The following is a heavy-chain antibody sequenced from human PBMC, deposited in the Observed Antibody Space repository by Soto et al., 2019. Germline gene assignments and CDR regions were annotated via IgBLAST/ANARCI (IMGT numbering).Heavy chain of an antibody. CDR3: ASSSGYYYPFDY. J-gene: IGHJ4*02. D-gene: IGHD3-22*01. CDR1: GFTVSSNY. V-gene: IGHV3-66*01. Sequence: GGSLRLSCAASGFTVSSNYMSWVRQAPGNGLEWVSVIYSGGSTHYADSVKGRFTISRDNSKNTLYLQMNSLRAEDTAVYYCASSSGYYYPFDYWGQGSLVTVSS. CDR2: IYSGGST.